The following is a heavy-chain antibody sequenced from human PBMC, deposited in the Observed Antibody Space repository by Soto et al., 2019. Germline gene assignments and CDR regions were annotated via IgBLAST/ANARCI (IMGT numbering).Heavy chain of an antibody. D-gene: IGHD2-21*01. J-gene: IGHJ6*02. CDR1: GYTFTSYD. V-gene: IGHV1-8*01. CDR3: ARLFVMGGYYYYGMDV. Sequence: ASVKVSCKASGYTFTSYDMNWVRQATGEGLEWMGWMNPNSGNTGYAQKLQGRVTMTRNTSISTAYMELSSPRSEDTAVYYCARLFVMGGYYYYGMDVWGPGTTLTV. CDR2: MNPNSGNT.